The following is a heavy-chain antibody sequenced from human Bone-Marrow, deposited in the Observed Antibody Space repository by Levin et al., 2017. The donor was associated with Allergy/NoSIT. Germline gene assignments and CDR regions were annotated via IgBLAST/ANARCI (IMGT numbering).Heavy chain of an antibody. CDR2: ISGSGGST. CDR1: GFTFSSYA. CDR3: AKLGGIAVAGTYLYYFDY. Sequence: GESLKISCAASGFTFSSYAMSWVRQAPGKGLEWVSAISGSGGSTYYADSVKGRFTISRDNSKNTLFLQMNSLRAEDTAVYYCAKLGGIAVAGTYLYYFDYWGQGTLVTVSS. V-gene: IGHV3-23*01. D-gene: IGHD6-19*01. J-gene: IGHJ4*02.